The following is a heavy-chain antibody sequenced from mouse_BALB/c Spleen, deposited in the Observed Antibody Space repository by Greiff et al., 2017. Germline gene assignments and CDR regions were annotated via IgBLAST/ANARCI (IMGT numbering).Heavy chain of an antibody. CDR1: GYTFTDYY. CDR2: IYPGSGNT. J-gene: IGHJ2*01. Sequence: VQLQQSGPELVKPGASVKISCKASGYTFTDYYITWVQQKPGQGLEWIGWIYPGSGNTKYNEKFKGKATLTVDTSSSTAYMQLSSLTSEDTAVYFCARRYYGSSPSYFDYWGQGTTLTVSA. CDR3: ARRYYGSSPSYFDY. V-gene: IGHV1-84*02. D-gene: IGHD1-1*01.